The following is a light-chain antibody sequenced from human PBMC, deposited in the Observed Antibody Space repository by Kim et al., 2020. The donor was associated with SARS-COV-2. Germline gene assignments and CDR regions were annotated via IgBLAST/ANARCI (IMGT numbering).Light chain of an antibody. CDR1: QTTSSW. Sequence: SASVGDRVTITCRASQTTSSWLAWYQQKPGKAPKLLIYKASSLGSGVPSRFSGSGSGTEFTLTIGSLQPDDFATYYCQQYNSYPVTFGQGTQLEI. CDR3: QQYNSYPVT. CDR2: KAS. V-gene: IGKV1-5*03. J-gene: IGKJ2*01.